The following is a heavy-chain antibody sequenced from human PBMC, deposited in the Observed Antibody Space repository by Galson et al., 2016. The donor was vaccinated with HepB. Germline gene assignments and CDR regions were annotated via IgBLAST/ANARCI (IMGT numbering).Heavy chain of an antibody. J-gene: IGHJ4*02. CDR3: AKDYSGYYFDGTGYYNAFDY. CDR1: GFTFSTYG. D-gene: IGHD3-22*01. V-gene: IGHV3-30*18. Sequence: SLRVSCAASGFTFSTYGMHWVRQAPGKGLEWVAVISYDRSNKNYAASVKGRFTISRDNSKNTLYLEMTSLREEDTAVYYCAKDYSGYYFDGTGYYNAFDYWGQGALVTVSS. CDR2: ISYDRSNK.